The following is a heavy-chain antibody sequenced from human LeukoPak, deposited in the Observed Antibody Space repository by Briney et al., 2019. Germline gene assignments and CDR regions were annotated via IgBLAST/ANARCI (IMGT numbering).Heavy chain of an antibody. J-gene: IGHJ3*02. CDR1: GGSFSDYF. D-gene: IGHD2-21*02. V-gene: IGHV4-34*01. CDR3: ARFSRITWGDWGDAFDN. CDR2: IDDGGNT. Sequence: SETLSLTCSVYGGSFSDYFWSWIRQSPGKGLEWIGEIDDGGNTNYNPSLISRVIVSMEKSKKQFSLVMRSVTAADTAVYYCARFSRITWGDWGDAFDNWGQGTTVIVSS.